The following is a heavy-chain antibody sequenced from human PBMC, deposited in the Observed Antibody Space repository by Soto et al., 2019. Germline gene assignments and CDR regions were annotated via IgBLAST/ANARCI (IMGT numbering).Heavy chain of an antibody. V-gene: IGHV1-8*01. CDR1: GYTFTNHN. CDR3: ARMATFGSLNWFDP. J-gene: IGHJ5*02. CDR2: MNPNSGNA. Sequence: ASVKVSCKASGYTFTNHNINWVRQATGQGLEWMGWMNPNSGNAGYAQKFQGRVTMTRDISIATAYMELSSLRSDDTAIYYCARMATFGSLNWFDPWGQGTLVTVSS. D-gene: IGHD3-16*01.